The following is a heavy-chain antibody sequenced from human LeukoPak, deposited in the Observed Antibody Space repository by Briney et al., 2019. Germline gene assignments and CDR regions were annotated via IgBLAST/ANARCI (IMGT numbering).Heavy chain of an antibody. D-gene: IGHD6-19*01. CDR3: ARNIAVAGRGDYMDV. J-gene: IGHJ6*03. V-gene: IGHV4-39*01. Sequence: SETLSLTCTVSGGSISSSRYYGGWIRQPPGKGLEWIGSLYYSGNTYYNPSLKSRVTISVDTSKNQFSLKLSSVTAADTAVYYCARNIAVAGRGDYMDVWGKGTTVTIPS. CDR1: GGSISSSRYY. CDR2: LYYSGNT.